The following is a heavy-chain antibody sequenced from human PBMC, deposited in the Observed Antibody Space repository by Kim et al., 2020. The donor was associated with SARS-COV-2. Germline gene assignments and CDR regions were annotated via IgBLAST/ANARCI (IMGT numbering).Heavy chain of an antibody. CDR3: ARLQGGSSWVVDDYYYGM. J-gene: IGHJ6*01. CDR1: GGSISSYY. Sequence: SETLSLTCTVSGGSISSYYWSWIRQPPGKGLEWIGYIYYSGSTNYNPSLKSRVTISVDTSKNQFPLKLSSVTAADTAVYYCARLQGGSSWVVDDYYYGM. CDR2: IYYSGST. D-gene: IGHD6-13*01. V-gene: IGHV4-59*08.